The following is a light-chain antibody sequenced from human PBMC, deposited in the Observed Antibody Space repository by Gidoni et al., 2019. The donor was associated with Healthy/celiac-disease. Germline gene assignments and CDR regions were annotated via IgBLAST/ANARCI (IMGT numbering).Light chain of an antibody. V-gene: IGLV2-23*02. CDR1: SSDVGSYNL. J-gene: IGLJ1*01. CDR2: EVS. CDR3: CSYAGSSTYV. Sequence: QSGLTPPAFGSWSPGPPITIACTGTSSDVGSYNLRSWHQQHTGKAPKLMIYEVSTRPSGVANLSSCYKAGNTASLTISGLQAEDEADYYCCSYAGSSTYVFGTGTKVTVL.